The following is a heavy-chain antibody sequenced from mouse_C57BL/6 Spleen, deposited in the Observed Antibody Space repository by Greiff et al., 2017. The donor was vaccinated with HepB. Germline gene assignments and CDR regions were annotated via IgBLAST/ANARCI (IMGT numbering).Heavy chain of an antibody. V-gene: IGHV5-12*01. CDR1: GFTFSDYY. CDR2: ISNGGGST. CDR3: SRHYYLDY. Sequence: EVKVVESGGGLVQPGGSLKLSCAASGFTFSDYYMYWVRQTPEKRLEWVAYISNGGGSTYYPDTVKGRFTISRDNAKNTLYLQMSRLKSEDTAMYYCSRHYYLDYWGQGTTLTVSS. J-gene: IGHJ2*01.